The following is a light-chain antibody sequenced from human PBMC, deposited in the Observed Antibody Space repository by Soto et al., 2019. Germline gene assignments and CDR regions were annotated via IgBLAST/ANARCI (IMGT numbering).Light chain of an antibody. CDR2: AAS. Sequence: IQLTQSPSSLSASVGDRVTVTFRASQGISNYLAWYQQKPGKAPKLLIHAASTLQSGVPSRFSGSGSGTHFTLTISGLQPEDFATYYCQHLNGYFPLTFGGGTKVDI. V-gene: IGKV1-9*01. J-gene: IGKJ4*01. CDR3: QHLNGYFPLT. CDR1: QGISNY.